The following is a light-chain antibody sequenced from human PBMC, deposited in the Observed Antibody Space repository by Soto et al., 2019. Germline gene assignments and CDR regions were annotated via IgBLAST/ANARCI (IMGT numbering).Light chain of an antibody. Sequence: EIVMTQSPATLSVSPGERATLSCRASQSVSSNLAWYQQKPGQAPRLLIYGASSRATGIPDRFSGSGSGTDFTLTISRLEPEDFAVYICQHYGYPQWTFGPGTKVDIK. V-gene: IGKV3-20*01. J-gene: IGKJ1*01. CDR2: GAS. CDR1: QSVSSN. CDR3: QHYGYPQWT.